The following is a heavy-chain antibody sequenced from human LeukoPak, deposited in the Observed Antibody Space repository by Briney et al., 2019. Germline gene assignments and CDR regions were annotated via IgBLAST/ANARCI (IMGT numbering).Heavy chain of an antibody. D-gene: IGHD4-23*01. Sequence: SETLSLTCAVSGGSITSYYWSWIRQSPMKGLEWIGSVYNRGTTYYNPSLKSRVTISGDTSKNQLSLRMTYVTTADTAVYFCARDYGGNSGEFDPWGQGTLVTVSS. V-gene: IGHV4-59*01. J-gene: IGHJ5*02. CDR1: GGSITSYY. CDR3: ARDYGGNSGEFDP. CDR2: VYNRGTT.